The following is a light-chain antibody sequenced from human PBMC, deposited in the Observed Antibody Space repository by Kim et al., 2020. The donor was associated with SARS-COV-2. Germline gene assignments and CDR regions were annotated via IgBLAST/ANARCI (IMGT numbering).Light chain of an antibody. CDR2: STN. CDR1: TGAVTSGYY. V-gene: IGLV7-43*01. J-gene: IGLJ2*01. CDR3: LLNYGADQL. Sequence: PGGTVTHTCASSTGAVTSGYYPNWFQQKPGHAPRALIYSTNIKHSWTPARFSGSLLGGKAALTLSGVQPEDEADYYCLLNYGADQLFGGGTQLTVL.